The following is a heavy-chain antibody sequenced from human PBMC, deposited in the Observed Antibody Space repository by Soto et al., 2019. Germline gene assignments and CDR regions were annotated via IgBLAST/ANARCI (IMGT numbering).Heavy chain of an antibody. CDR3: ARDRVPSRVLAWFDP. V-gene: IGHV3-30-3*01. CDR2: ISYDGSNK. J-gene: IGHJ5*02. D-gene: IGHD6-13*01. CDR1: GFTFSSYA. Sequence: VQLVESGGGVVQPGRSLRLSCAASGFTFSSYAMHWVRQAPGKGLEWVAVISYDGSNKYYADSVKGRFTISRDNSKNTLYLQMNSLRAEDTAVYYCARDRVPSRVLAWFDPWGQGTLVTVSS.